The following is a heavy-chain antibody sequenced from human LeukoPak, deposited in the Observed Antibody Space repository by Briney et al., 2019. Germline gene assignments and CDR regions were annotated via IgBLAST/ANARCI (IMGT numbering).Heavy chain of an antibody. CDR2: IIPIFGTA. D-gene: IGHD3-16*01. CDR3: ARACGGSQFFGY. V-gene: IGHV1-69*13. J-gene: IGHJ4*02. Sequence: ASVKVSCKASGGTFSSYAISWVRQAPGQGLEWMGGIIPIFGTANYAQKFQGRVTITADESTSTAYMELSSLRSEDTAVYYCARACGGSQFFGYWGQGTLVTVSS. CDR1: GGTFSSYA.